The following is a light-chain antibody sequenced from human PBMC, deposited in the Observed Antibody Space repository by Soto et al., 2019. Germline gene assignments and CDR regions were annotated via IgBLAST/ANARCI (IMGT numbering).Light chain of an antibody. CDR1: QSVSSY. CDR2: DAS. J-gene: IGKJ1*01. Sequence: EIVLTQSPATLSLSPGEVATLSCRASQSVSSYLAWYQQKPGQAPRLLIYDASNRATGIPARFSGSGSGTDFTLTISSLEPEDFAVYYCQQRSNWPVTFGLGTKVEV. V-gene: IGKV3-11*01. CDR3: QQRSNWPVT.